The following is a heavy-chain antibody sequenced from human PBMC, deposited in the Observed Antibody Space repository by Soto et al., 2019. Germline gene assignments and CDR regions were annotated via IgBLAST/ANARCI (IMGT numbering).Heavy chain of an antibody. V-gene: IGHV3-23*01. Sequence: GGSLRLPCVASGLTLGSRALSWVRQSPGEGLEWVSTITDTGGDAKYADSVRGRFAISRDNPKNTLSLHMSTLSAEDSAIYFWVRGSKDAYPGRRIFDFWGRGTLVTVSS. CDR1: GLTLGSRA. CDR3: VRGSKDAYPGRRIFDF. J-gene: IGHJ4*02. CDR2: ITDTGGDA. D-gene: IGHD3-10*01.